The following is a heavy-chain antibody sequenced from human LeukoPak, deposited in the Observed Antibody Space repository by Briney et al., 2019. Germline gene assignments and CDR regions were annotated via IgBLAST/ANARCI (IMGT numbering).Heavy chain of an antibody. V-gene: IGHV3-53*01. J-gene: IGHJ4*02. Sequence: GGSLRLSCAASGFTVSSKHMTWVRQAPGKGLEWVSVIYSGGTTYYADSVKGRFTISKDNSNNTLYLQMNSLRAEDTAVYYCTSRVVVPAAISDYWAREPWSPSPQ. CDR1: GFTVSSKH. CDR2: IYSGGTT. D-gene: IGHD2-2*01. CDR3: TSRVVVPAAISDY.